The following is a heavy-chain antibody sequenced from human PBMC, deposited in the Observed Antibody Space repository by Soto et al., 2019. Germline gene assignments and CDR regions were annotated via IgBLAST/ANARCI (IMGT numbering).Heavy chain of an antibody. CDR1: GGTFSSYT. CDR3: ARDLGHSSSWYARYFDL. D-gene: IGHD6-13*01. Sequence: QVQLVQSGAEVKKPGSSVKVSCKASGGTFSSYTISWVRQAPGQVLEWMGRIIPILGIANYAQKFQGRVTITADKSTSTAYMDLSSLRSEDTAVYYCARDLGHSSSWYARYFDLWGRGTLVTVSS. CDR2: IIPILGIA. J-gene: IGHJ2*01. V-gene: IGHV1-69*08.